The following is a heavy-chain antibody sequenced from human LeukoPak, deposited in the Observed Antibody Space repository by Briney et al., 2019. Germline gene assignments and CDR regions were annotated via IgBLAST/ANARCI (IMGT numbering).Heavy chain of an antibody. J-gene: IGHJ3*02. CDR2: ITTTSTSK. CDR1: GFAFNTYS. CDR3: VRDAAYSAFNM. D-gene: IGHD4-11*01. V-gene: IGHV3-48*02. Sequence: PGGSLRLSCAASGFAFNTYSMNWVRQAPGKGLQRVSSITTTSTSKYYADSVKGRFTISRDNAKNSLYLQMDSLRDEDTAVYYCVRDAAYSAFNMWGQGTMVTVSS.